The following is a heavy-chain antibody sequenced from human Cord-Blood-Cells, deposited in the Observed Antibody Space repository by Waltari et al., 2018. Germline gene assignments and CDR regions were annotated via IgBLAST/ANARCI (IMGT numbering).Heavy chain of an antibody. CDR2: TYQSGST. V-gene: IGHV4-38-2*02. CDR3: ARDGSVPAAIGWFDP. CDR1: GYSISSGYS. D-gene: IGHD2-2*02. J-gene: IGHJ5*02. Sequence: QVQLQESGPGLVKPSETLSLTCTVSGYSISSGYSWGWIRQPPGTGLEWIGSTYQSGSTYYNPSLKSRVTISVDTSKNQSSLKLSSVTAADTAVYYCARDGSVPAAIGWFDPWGQGTLVTVSS.